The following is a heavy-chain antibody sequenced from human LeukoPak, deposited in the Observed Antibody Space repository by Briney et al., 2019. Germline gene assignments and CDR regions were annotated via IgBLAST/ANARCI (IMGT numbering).Heavy chain of an antibody. J-gene: IGHJ4*02. V-gene: IGHV4-61*02. Sequence: SETLSLTCTVSGGSISSGSHYWSWIRQPAGKGLEWIGCIFTSGSTNYNPSLESRVTMSVDTSKNQFSLKLSSVTAADTAVYYCARVFSGGCLDYWGQGTLVTVPS. D-gene: IGHD2-15*01. CDR2: IFTSGST. CDR3: ARVFSGGCLDY. CDR1: GGSISSGSHY.